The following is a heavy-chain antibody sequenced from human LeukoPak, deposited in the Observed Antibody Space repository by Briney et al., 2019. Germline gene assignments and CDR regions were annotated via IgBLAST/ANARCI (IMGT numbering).Heavy chain of an antibody. J-gene: IGHJ4*02. D-gene: IGHD1-26*01. CDR1: GASVSDYY. Sequence: SETLSLTCTVSGASVSDYYWSWVRQPPGKGLEWIGYMYYSGSTNYNPSLKSRVTISGDTSKNQFPLKLSSVTAADTAVYFCARAGSGYSFDYWGQGTLVTVSS. CDR2: MYYSGST. CDR3: ARAGSGYSFDY. V-gene: IGHV4-59*02.